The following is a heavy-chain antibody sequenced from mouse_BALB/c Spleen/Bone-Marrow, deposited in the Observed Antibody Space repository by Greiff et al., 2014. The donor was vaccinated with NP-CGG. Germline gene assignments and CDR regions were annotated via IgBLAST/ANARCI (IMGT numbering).Heavy chain of an antibody. CDR2: IYPGNVNT. Sequence: QVQLKESGPELVKPGASVKISCKASGYTFTRYYIHWVKQRPGQGLEWIGWIYPGNVNTKYNEKFKDKATLTVDKSSSTAYMQLSSLTSEDPAVYFCARALTGTWFAYWGQGTLVTVSA. CDR3: ARALTGTWFAY. CDR1: GYTFTRYY. V-gene: IGHV1S56*01. J-gene: IGHJ3*01. D-gene: IGHD4-1*01.